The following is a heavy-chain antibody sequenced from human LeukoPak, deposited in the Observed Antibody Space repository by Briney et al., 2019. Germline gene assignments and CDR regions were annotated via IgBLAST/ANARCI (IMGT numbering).Heavy chain of an antibody. Sequence: SETLSLTCAVYGGSFSGYYWSWIRQPPGEGLEWIGEINHSGSTNYNPSLKSRVTISVDTSKNLFSLNLRSVTAADTAVYFCAGELVTTIRIFDYWGQGTLVAVSS. J-gene: IGHJ4*02. CDR1: GGSFSGYY. CDR2: INHSGST. V-gene: IGHV4-34*01. CDR3: AGELVTTIRIFDY. D-gene: IGHD5-12*01.